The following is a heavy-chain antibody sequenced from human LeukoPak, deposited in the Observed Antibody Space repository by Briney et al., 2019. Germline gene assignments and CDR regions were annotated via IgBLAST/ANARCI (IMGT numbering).Heavy chain of an antibody. J-gene: IGHJ6*03. CDR3: ARVLYSSYYYYYMDV. CDR1: GYTFTSYG. Sequence: ASVKVSCKASGYTFTSYGISWVRQAPGQGLEWMGWISAYNGNTNYAQKLQGRVTMTTDTSTSTAYMELRSLRSDDTAVYYCARVLYSSYYYYYMDVWGEGTTVTVSS. CDR2: ISAYNGNT. D-gene: IGHD3-10*01. V-gene: IGHV1-18*01.